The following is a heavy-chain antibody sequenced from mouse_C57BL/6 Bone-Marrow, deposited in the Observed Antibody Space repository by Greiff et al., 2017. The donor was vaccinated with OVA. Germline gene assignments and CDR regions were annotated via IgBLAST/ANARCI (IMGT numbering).Heavy chain of an antibody. CDR3: AIKGLWGYFDY. Sequence: VQLQQPGAELVKPGASVKVSCKASGYTFTSYWMHWVKQRPGQGLEWIGRIRPSDSDTNYNQKFKGKATLTVDKSSSTAYMQLSSLTSEDSAVYYCAIKGLWGYFDYWGQGTTLTVSS. CDR2: IRPSDSDT. CDR1: GYTFTSYW. D-gene: IGHD6-1*01. V-gene: IGHV1-74*01. J-gene: IGHJ2*01.